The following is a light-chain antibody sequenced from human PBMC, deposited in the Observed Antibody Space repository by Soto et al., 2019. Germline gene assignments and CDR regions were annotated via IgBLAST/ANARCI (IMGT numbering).Light chain of an antibody. CDR1: ISNIGSNT. J-gene: IGLJ1*01. Sequence: QAPLTQTPSASGTPGQRFTISCSGSISNIGSNTVNWYQQLPGTAPKLLIYSNNQRPSGVPDRFSGSKSGTSASLAISGLQSEDEADYYCAAWDDSLNGFYVFGTGTKVTVL. CDR2: SNN. CDR3: AAWDDSLNGFYV. V-gene: IGLV1-44*01.